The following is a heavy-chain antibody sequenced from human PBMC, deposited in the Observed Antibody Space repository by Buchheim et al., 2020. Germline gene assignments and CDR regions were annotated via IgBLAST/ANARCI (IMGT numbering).Heavy chain of an antibody. V-gene: IGHV1-69*06. J-gene: IGHJ6*02. CDR3: ARLDSSSWYGYQERRGEDTYGMDV. Sequence: QVQLVQSGAEVKKPGSSVKVSCKASGGTFSSYAISWVRQAPGQGLEWMGGIIPIFGTANYAQQFQGRVTITADKSTSTAHMELSSLRSEDTAVYYCARLDSSSWYGYQERRGEDTYGMDVWGQGTT. D-gene: IGHD6-13*01. CDR2: IIPIFGTA. CDR1: GGTFSSYA.